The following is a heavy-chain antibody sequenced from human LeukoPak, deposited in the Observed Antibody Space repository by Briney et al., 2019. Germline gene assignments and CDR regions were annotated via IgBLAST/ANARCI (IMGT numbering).Heavy chain of an antibody. Sequence: KPGGSLRLSCTGSGFTFGDYAMSWFSRAPGKGLEWVSFIKSKAYGGTTEYAASVKGRFTVSRDDSKSIAYLHMNSLKTEDTAVYYCSRTRSVAGSSIYFDYWGQGTLVTVSS. D-gene: IGHD6-19*01. CDR1: GFTFGDYA. V-gene: IGHV3-49*05. J-gene: IGHJ4*02. CDR2: IKSKAYGGTT. CDR3: SRTRSVAGSSIYFDY.